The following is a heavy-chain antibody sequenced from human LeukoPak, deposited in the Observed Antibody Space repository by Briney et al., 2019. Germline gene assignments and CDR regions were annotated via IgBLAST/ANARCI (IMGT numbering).Heavy chain of an antibody. J-gene: IGHJ6*03. D-gene: IGHD1-1*01. CDR3: HLWGTTPGRYYYYMDV. Sequence: ASVKVSCKASGYTFTSYYMYWVRQAPGQGLEWMGIINPNRGSTSYAQKFQGRVTITADKSTSTAYMELSSLRSEDTAVYYCHLWGTTPGRYYYYMDVWGKGTTVTVSS. CDR2: INPNRGST. CDR1: GYTFTSYY. V-gene: IGHV1-46*01.